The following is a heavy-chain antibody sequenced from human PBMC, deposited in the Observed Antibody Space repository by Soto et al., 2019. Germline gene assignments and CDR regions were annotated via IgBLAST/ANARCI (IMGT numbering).Heavy chain of an antibody. J-gene: IGHJ6*02. CDR3: ARLIVGAPLSGMDV. D-gene: IGHD1-26*01. CDR2: IDPDDSYT. V-gene: IGHV5-10-1*01. Sequence: GESLKISCQGSGYSFARHWITWVRQMPGKGLEWMGRIDPDDSYTNYSPSFQGHVTISTDMSINTAYLQWNSLKASDTAVYYCARLIVGAPLSGMDVWGQGTAVTVSS. CDR1: GYSFARHW.